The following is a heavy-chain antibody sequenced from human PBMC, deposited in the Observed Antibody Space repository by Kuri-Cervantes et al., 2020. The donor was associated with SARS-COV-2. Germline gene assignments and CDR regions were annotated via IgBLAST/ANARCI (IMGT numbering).Heavy chain of an antibody. D-gene: IGHD6-6*01. CDR1: GYTFTSYG. CDR3: ARDHKQLRAYYYGMDV. Sequence: ASVKVSCKASGYTFTSYGISWVRQAPGQGLEWMGWISAYNGNTNYAQKLQGRVTMTTDTSTSTACMELRSLRSDDTAVYYCARDHKQLRAYYYGMDVWGQGTTVTGSS. CDR2: ISAYNGNT. J-gene: IGHJ6*02. V-gene: IGHV1-18*04.